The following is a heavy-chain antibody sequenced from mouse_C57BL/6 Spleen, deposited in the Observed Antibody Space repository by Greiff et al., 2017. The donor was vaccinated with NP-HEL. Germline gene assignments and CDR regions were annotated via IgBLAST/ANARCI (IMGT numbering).Heavy chain of an antibody. CDR3: APTVVADWYAMDY. J-gene: IGHJ4*01. CDR2: IDPANGNT. V-gene: IGHV14-3*01. CDR1: GFNIKNTY. D-gene: IGHD1-1*01. Sequence: VQLQQSVAELVRPGASVKLSCTASGFNIKNTYMHWVKQRPEQDLEWIGRIDPANGNTKYAPKFQGKATITADTSTNTAYLQLSSLTSEDTAIYYSAPTVVADWYAMDYWGQGTSVTVSS.